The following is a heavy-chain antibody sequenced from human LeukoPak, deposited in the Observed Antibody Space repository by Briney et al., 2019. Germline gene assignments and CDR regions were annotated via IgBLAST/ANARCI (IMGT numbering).Heavy chain of an antibody. CDR2: IYASGST. J-gene: IGHJ4*02. CDR1: GGSISSYY. V-gene: IGHV4-4*07. Sequence: SETLSLTCTVSGGSISSYYWSWIRQPAGKGLEWIGRIYASGSTNYNPSLKSRVTMSIDTFKNQFSLKLNSVTAADTAVYYCARGSGWYPAYWGQGTLVTVSS. CDR3: ARGSGWYPAY. D-gene: IGHD6-19*01.